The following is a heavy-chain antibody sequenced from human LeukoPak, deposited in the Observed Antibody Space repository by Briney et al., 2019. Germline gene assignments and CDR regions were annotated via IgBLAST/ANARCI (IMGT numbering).Heavy chain of an antibody. D-gene: IGHD6-6*01. J-gene: IGHJ3*02. CDR2: ISAYNGNT. CDR1: DYSFTSYG. Sequence: ASVKVSCQASDYSFTSYGISCVRQAPGQGLEWMGWISAYNGNTNYAQKLQGRVTMTTDTSTSTAYIELRSLRSDDTAVYYCARGIAGLVDAFDIWGQGTMVTVSS. CDR3: ARGIAGLVDAFDI. V-gene: IGHV1-18*01.